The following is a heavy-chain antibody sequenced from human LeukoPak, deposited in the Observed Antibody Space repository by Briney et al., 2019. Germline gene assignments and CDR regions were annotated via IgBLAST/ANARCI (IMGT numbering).Heavy chain of an antibody. CDR1: GYTFSSYD. CDR2: INAGNGDT. V-gene: IGHV1-3*01. CDR3: ARAQLGSHRPGDY. Sequence: ASVKVSCKASGYTFSSYDIHWVRQAPGQSLEWMGRINAGNGDTKYSEKFQGKVTITRDTPASTDYMELSSLRSEDTAVYYCARAQLGSHRPGDYWGQGTLVTVSS. J-gene: IGHJ4*02. D-gene: IGHD3-16*01.